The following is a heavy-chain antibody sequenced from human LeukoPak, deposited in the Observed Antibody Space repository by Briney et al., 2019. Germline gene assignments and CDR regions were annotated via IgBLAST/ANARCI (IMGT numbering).Heavy chain of an antibody. D-gene: IGHD3-9*01. J-gene: IGHJ4*02. CDR2: INHSGRT. CDR1: GGSFSGYY. CDR3: ARGPPIIYNILTGYYNFDS. V-gene: IGHV4-34*01. Sequence: TSETLSLTCAVFGGSFSGYYWSWIRQPPEKGLEWIGGINHSGRTKYNPSLKSRVTISVETSQNQFSLRLNSVTAADTAVYYCARGPPIIYNILTGYYNFDSWGQGTLVTVSS.